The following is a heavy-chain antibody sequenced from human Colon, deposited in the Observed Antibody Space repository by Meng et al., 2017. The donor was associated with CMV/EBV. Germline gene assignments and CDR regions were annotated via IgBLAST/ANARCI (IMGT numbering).Heavy chain of an antibody. CDR2: ITGIGDGT. CDR3: AKGRGLGASASNY. V-gene: IGHV3-23*01. Sequence: ASAFSLGTYARSWVRQAPGKGLEWVSTITGIGDGTYYADSVKGRFTISRDTSRNTLSLQMNSLRADDTAIYYCAKGRGLGASASNYWGQGTLVTVSS. D-gene: IGHD1-26*01. J-gene: IGHJ4*02. CDR1: AFSLGTYA.